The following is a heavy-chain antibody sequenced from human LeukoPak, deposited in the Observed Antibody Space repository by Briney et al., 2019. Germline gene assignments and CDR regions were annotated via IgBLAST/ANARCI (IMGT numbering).Heavy chain of an antibody. CDR3: AKDLSGSYLLYAFNV. D-gene: IGHD1-26*01. CDR1: GFTFTSHG. Sequence: GGSLRLSCAASGFTFTSHGMNWVRQAPGKGLEWVSYITRSGGTTYYADSVKGRFTISTDNAKNSLYLQMNSLRAADTAVYYCAKDLSGSYLLYAFNVWGQGTMVTVSS. CDR2: ITRSGGTT. J-gene: IGHJ3*01. V-gene: IGHV3-48*03.